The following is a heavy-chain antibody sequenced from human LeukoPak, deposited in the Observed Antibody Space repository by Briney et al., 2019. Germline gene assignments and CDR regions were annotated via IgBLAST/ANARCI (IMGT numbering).Heavy chain of an antibody. CDR2: IYTSGST. V-gene: IGHV4-4*07. CDR3: ARDGYYGSGSYYYYYMDV. Sequence: SETLSLTCAVYGGSFSGYYWSWIRQPAGKGLEWIGRIYTSGSTNYNPSLKSRVTISVDTSKNQFSLKLSSVTAADTAVYYCARDGYYGSGSYYYYYMDVWGKGTTVTISS. CDR1: GGSFSGYY. J-gene: IGHJ6*03. D-gene: IGHD3-10*01.